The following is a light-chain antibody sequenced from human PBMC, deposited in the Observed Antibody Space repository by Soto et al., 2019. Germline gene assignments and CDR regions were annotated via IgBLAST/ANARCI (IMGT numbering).Light chain of an antibody. V-gene: IGKV3-15*01. CDR3: QQYNNWPWT. J-gene: IGKJ1*01. CDR2: GAS. CDR1: QSVTSN. Sequence: EIVMTQSPTILYVSPGQRATLSWRASQSVTSNLAWYQQRPGQAPRLLIYGASTRAAGIPDRFSGSGSGTGFTLTISRLQSEDFAVYHCQQYNNWPWTCGQGTKVDIK.